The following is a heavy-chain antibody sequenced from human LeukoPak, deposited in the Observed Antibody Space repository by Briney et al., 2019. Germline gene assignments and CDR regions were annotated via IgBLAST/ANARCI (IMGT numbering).Heavy chain of an antibody. CDR2: IYYSGSA. CDR1: GGSISSYY. V-gene: IGHV4-59*01. CDR3: ARVGRGTPNWFDP. J-gene: IGHJ5*02. Sequence: SETLSLTCTVSGGSISSYYWSWIREPPGKRPEGIGYIYYSGSADYNPSLKSRITISVDTSKNQFSLKLTSVTAADTATYSCARVGRGTPNWFDPWGQGTLVTVSS. D-gene: IGHD2-15*01.